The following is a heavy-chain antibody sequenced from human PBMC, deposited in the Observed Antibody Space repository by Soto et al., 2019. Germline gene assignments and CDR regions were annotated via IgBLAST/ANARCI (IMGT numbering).Heavy chain of an antibody. CDR3: SAGPR. V-gene: IGHV3-15*01. J-gene: IGHJ4*02. Sequence: GGSLRLSCVASGFSFSDAWMNWVRQAPGKGPGWIGRIKSKSDGGTADYAAPLIGRSTISRDDSKSTLYLQMSSLTIEDTGVYYCSAGPRWGQGTLVTVSS. CDR2: IKSKSDGGTA. CDR1: GFSFSDAW.